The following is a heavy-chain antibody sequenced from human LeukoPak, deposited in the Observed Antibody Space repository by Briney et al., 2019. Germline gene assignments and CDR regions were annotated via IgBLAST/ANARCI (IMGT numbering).Heavy chain of an antibody. Sequence: PGGSLRLSCAASGFTFSSYAMHWVRQAPGKGLEWVAVISYDGSIKYYADSVKGRFTISRDNSKNTLYLQMSSLRAEDTAVYYCARSPNRGWDHFDYWGQGALVTVSS. CDR3: ARSPNRGWDHFDY. CDR1: GFTFSSYA. D-gene: IGHD6-19*01. CDR2: ISYDGSIK. J-gene: IGHJ4*02. V-gene: IGHV3-30-3*01.